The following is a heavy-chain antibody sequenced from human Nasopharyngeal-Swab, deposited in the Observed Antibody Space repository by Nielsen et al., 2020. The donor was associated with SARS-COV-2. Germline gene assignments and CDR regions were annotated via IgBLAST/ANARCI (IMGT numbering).Heavy chain of an antibody. CDR2: ISGSGGST. CDR1: GFTFSSYA. J-gene: IGHJ6*02. D-gene: IGHD4-17*01. Sequence: GESLKISCAASGFTFSSYAMSWVRQAPGKGLEWVSAISGSGGSTYYADSVKGRFTISRDNSKNTLYLQMNSLRAEDTAVYYCARSYYGAYYYGMDVWGQGTTVTVSS. V-gene: IGHV3-23*01. CDR3: ARSYYGAYYYGMDV.